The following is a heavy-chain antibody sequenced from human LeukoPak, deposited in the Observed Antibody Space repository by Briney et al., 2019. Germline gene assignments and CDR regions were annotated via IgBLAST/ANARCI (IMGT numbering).Heavy chain of an antibody. CDR2: ISGSGGST. CDR1: GFTFSSYG. Sequence: RGSLRLSCAASGFTFSSYGMSWVRQVPGKGLEWVSAISGSGGSTYYADSVKGRFTISRDNSKNTLYPQMNSLRAEDTAVYYCAPDRLGYCSSTSCLFDYWGQGTLVTVSS. J-gene: IGHJ4*02. CDR3: APDRLGYCSSTSCLFDY. V-gene: IGHV3-23*01. D-gene: IGHD2-2*01.